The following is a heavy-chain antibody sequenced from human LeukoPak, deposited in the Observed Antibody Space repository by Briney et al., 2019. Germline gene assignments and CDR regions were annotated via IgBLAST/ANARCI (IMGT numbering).Heavy chain of an antibody. D-gene: IGHD5-18*01. CDR2: ISAYSGNT. CDR3: ARDILWDTAMVNYFDY. CDR1: GYTFTSYG. V-gene: IGHV1-18*01. J-gene: IGHJ4*02. Sequence: ASVKVSCKTSGYTFTSYGISWVRQAPGQGLEWMGWISAYSGNTNYAQKLQGRVTMTTDTSTSTAYMELRSLRSDDTAVYYCARDILWDTAMVNYFDYWGQGTLVTVSS.